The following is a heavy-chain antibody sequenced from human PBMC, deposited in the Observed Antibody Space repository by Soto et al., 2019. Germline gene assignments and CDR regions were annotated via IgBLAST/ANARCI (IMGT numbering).Heavy chain of an antibody. CDR1: GASISRGDYY. V-gene: IGHV4-31*03. D-gene: IGHD6-19*01. J-gene: IGHJ4*02. CDR2: IYYSGTT. CDR3: AGEAGVHYFDY. Sequence: SETLSLTCTVSGASISRGDYYWAWIRQLPGKGLEWIGYIYYSGTTYSNPSLKSRVSISVDMSQNQFSLQLSSVTAADTAVYFCAGEAGVHYFDYWGQGALVTVSS.